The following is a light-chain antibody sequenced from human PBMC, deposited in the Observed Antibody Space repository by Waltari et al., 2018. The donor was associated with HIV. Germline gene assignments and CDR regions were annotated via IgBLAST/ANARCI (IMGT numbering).Light chain of an antibody. CDR1: TRDFGLYNF. CDR2: EVF. Sequence: QSTLTQPASVSGSPGQSITISCTGPTRDFGLYNFISWYQQHPGGVPKVIIYEVFSRPSGISSRFSGSRSANTASLTISWLQPEDEADYYCASFTSNYTLIFGGGTKVTVL. J-gene: IGLJ2*01. V-gene: IGLV2-14*01. CDR3: ASFTSNYTLI.